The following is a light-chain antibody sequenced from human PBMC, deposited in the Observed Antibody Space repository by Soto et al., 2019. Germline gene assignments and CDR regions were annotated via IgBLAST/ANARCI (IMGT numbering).Light chain of an antibody. CDR2: DTS. V-gene: IGKV3-11*01. J-gene: IGKJ4*01. Sequence: EVVLTQSPATLSLSPGERATLSCRASQSVRNYLAWYQQKPGQPPRLLIYDTSNRATGIPGRFSGSGSGTDFTLTISSLEPEDFAVYYCQQRYSWPPLTFGGGTNVEI. CDR1: QSVRNY. CDR3: QQRYSWPPLT.